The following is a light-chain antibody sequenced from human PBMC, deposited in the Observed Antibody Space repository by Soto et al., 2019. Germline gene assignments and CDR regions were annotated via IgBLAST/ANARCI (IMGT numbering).Light chain of an antibody. V-gene: IGKV3-11*01. CDR2: DSF. CDR1: QSVDSY. Sequence: EIVLTQSPATLSLSPGERATLSCRASQSVDSYLAWYQQKPGQAPRLLIFDSFNRATDIPARFSGSGSGTVFTLTISILEPEDFAVYYCQQHSNRLTFGGGTRVEI. CDR3: QQHSNRLT. J-gene: IGKJ4*01.